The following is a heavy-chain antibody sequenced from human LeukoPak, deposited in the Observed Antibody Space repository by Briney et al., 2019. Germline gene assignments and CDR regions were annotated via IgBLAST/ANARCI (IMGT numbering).Heavy chain of an antibody. J-gene: IGHJ3*02. CDR1: GGSISSYY. Sequence: SETLCLTCTVSGGSISSYYWSWIRQPPGKGLEWIGYIYYTGRTKYNPSLKSRVTISVDTSKNQYSLKLSSVTAADTAVYFCARPQEMVTISAFDIWGEGTRVRLSS. V-gene: IGHV4-59*01. D-gene: IGHD5-24*01. CDR2: IYYTGRT. CDR3: ARPQEMVTISAFDI.